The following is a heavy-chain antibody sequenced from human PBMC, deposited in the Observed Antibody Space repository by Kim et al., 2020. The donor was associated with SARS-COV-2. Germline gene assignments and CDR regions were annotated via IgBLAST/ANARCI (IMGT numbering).Heavy chain of an antibody. Sequence: GGSLRLSCAASGFTFSNYGMHWVRQAPGKGLEWVAVISYDGSNKYYADSVKGRFTISRDNSKNTLYLQMNSLRAEDTAVYYCAKGNGEYCSGGSCYENYFDYWGQGTLVTVSS. D-gene: IGHD2-15*01. CDR1: GFTFSNYG. CDR2: ISYDGSNK. V-gene: IGHV3-30*18. J-gene: IGHJ4*02. CDR3: AKGNGEYCSGGSCYENYFDY.